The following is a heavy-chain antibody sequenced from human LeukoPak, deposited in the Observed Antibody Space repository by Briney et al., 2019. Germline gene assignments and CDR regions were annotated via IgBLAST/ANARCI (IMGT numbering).Heavy chain of an antibody. CDR2: ISGSGGNT. V-gene: IGHV3-23*01. CDR1: GFTFSNYA. J-gene: IGHJ3*02. D-gene: IGHD3-3*01. CDR3: ARDYDFWSGYQYDAFDI. Sequence: GGSLRLSCTASGFTFSNYAMTWVRQAPGKGLEWVSSISGSGGNTYYADSVKGRFTISRDNSKNTLYLQMNSLRAEDTAVYYCARDYDFWSGYQYDAFDIWGQGTMVTVSS.